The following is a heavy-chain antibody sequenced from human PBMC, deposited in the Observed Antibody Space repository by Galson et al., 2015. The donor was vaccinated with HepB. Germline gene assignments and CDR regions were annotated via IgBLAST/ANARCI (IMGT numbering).Heavy chain of an antibody. Sequence: LRLSCAASGFTFSSYGMHWVRQAPGKGLEWLAVISNDGSNKHYKDSVKGRFTISRDNSRNTLYLHMNSVRAEDTGVYYCAKTNVVVPAASKYYYGMDVWGQGTTVTVSS. CDR1: GFTFSSYG. CDR2: ISNDGSNK. J-gene: IGHJ6*02. V-gene: IGHV3-30*18. CDR3: AKTNVVVPAASKYYYGMDV. D-gene: IGHD2-2*01.